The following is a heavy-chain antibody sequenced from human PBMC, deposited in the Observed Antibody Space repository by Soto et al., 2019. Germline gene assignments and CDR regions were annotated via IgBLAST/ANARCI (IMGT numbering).Heavy chain of an antibody. D-gene: IGHD4-4*01. Sequence: QVQLVESGGGVVPPGTSLRLSCAASGFTFSSFSIHWVRQAPGKGLEWVSVISYDDGDNKYYADSVRGRFTISRDNPKNTLYLQMISLRPEDTAVYYCARTRVVSGTPAFDYWGQGTLVTVSS. V-gene: IGHV3-30-3*01. CDR2: ISYDDGDNK. CDR1: GFTFSSFS. J-gene: IGHJ4*02. CDR3: ARTRVVSGTPAFDY.